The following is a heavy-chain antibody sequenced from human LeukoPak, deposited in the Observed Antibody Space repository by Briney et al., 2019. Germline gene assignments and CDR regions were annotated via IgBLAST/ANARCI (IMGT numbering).Heavy chain of an antibody. Sequence: SETLSLTCTVSGGSISSSTYYWGWIRQPPGKGLEWIASIYYSGSTYYNPSLKSRVTISVDTSKNQFSLKLSSVTAADTAVYYCVRDRYSASYLYFDYWGQGTLVTVSS. D-gene: IGHD1-26*01. J-gene: IGHJ4*02. CDR3: VRDRYSASYLYFDY. CDR1: GGSISSSTYY. CDR2: IYYSGST. V-gene: IGHV4-39*07.